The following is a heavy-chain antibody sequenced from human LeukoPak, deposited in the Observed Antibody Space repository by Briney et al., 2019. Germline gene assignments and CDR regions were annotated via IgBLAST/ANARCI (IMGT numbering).Heavy chain of an antibody. CDR2: ISYSGST. Sequence: SETLSLTCTVSGGSLTNYYWSWIRQPPGKGLEWIGYISYSGSTYYNPSLKSRVTISVDTSKNQFSLKLSSVTAADTAVYCCARHASLDLWGQGTLVTVSS. V-gene: IGHV4-59*08. CDR3: ARHASLDL. J-gene: IGHJ5*02. CDR1: GGSLTNYY.